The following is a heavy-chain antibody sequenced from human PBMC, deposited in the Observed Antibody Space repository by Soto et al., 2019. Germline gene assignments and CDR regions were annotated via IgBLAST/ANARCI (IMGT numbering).Heavy chain of an antibody. Sequence: GGSLRLSCAASGFTFSSYGMHWVRQAPGKGLEWVAVISYDGSNKYYADSVKGRFTISRDNSKNTLYLQMKSLRAEDTAVYYCAKDEEWLAHYYYYMDVWGKGTTVTVSS. CDR3: AKDEEWLAHYYYYMDV. V-gene: IGHV3-30*18. J-gene: IGHJ6*03. CDR2: ISYDGSNK. CDR1: GFTFSSYG. D-gene: IGHD6-19*01.